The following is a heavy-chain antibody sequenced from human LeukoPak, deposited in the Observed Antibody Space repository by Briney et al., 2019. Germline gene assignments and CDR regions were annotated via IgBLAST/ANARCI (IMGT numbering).Heavy chain of an antibody. Sequence: QPGGSLRLSCAASGFTFGDYVMHWVRHTPAKGLKWVSLISWDGGSTSYADSVKGRFTISRDNSKNSLYLQMNTLRPEDTALYYCAKDRDYYFEYWGQGTPVTVSS. J-gene: IGHJ4*02. CDR2: ISWDGGST. CDR3: AKDRDYYFEY. D-gene: IGHD3/OR15-3a*01. V-gene: IGHV3-43D*04. CDR1: GFTFGDYV.